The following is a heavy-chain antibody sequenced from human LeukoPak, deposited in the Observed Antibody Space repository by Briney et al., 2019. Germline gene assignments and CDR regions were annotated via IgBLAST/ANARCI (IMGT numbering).Heavy chain of an antibody. Sequence: GGSLRLSCTASGFTFSTYTMHWVRQAPGKGLDWVSGIVGSNGKTYYADSVKGRFTISRDNSKNTLYLQMNSLRAEDTAVYFCAKDYRPDGYNDLDYWGQGTQVTVSS. CDR2: IVGSNGKT. D-gene: IGHD5-24*01. CDR3: AKDYRPDGYNDLDY. CDR1: GFTFSTYT. V-gene: IGHV3-23*01. J-gene: IGHJ4*02.